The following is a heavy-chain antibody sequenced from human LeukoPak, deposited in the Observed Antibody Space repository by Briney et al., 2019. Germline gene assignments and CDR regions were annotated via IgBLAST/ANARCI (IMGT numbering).Heavy chain of an antibody. V-gene: IGHV3-23*01. CDR3: AKGGYGSGSYSDY. Sequence: GGSLRLSCAASGFTFSSYAMSWVRQAPGKGLEWVSAISGSGGSTYYADSVKGRFTISRDNSKNTLYLQVNSLRAEDTAVYYCAKGGYGSGSYSDYWGQGTLVTVSS. CDR2: ISGSGGST. J-gene: IGHJ4*02. D-gene: IGHD3-10*01. CDR1: GFTFSSYA.